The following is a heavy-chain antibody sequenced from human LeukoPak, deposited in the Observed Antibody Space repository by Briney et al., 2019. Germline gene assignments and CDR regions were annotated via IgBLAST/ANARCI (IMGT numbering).Heavy chain of an antibody. CDR3: ASEFKWELQD. V-gene: IGHV3-21*01. Sequence: GGSLRLSCAASGFTFSSYSLNRVRQAPGKGLEWVSSISSSGNYIYYAGSVKGRFTISRDNAKNSLYLQMNSLRAEDTAVYYCASEFKWELQDWGQGTLVTVSS. CDR1: GFTFSSYS. D-gene: IGHD1-26*01. CDR2: ISSSGNYI. J-gene: IGHJ4*02.